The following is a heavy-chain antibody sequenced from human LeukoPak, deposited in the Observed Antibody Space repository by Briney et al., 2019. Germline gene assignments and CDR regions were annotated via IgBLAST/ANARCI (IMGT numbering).Heavy chain of an antibody. CDR3: AKDLGGSATTV. Sequence: GRSLRLSCAASGFTFEDHVMHWVRQAPGKGLEWVSSVSWSGDRMGYADAVKGRFTISRDNAKNSLFLQMNSLRVEDTALYYCAKDLGGSATTVWGQGTLVTVSS. CDR1: GFTFEDHV. CDR2: VSWSGDRM. V-gene: IGHV3-9*01. D-gene: IGHD2-2*01. J-gene: IGHJ4*02.